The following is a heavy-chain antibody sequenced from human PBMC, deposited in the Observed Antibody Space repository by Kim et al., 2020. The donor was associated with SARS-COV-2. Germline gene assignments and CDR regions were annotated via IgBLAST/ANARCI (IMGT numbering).Heavy chain of an antibody. J-gene: IGHJ4*02. CDR1: GFTFSSYG. CDR3: ARGSGNYNS. D-gene: IGHD3-10*01. Sequence: GGSLRLSCAASGFTFSSYGMTWVRQAPGKGLEWVSAIVGSDFNTYYADSVTGRFTISRDNSKNTLYLQMNSLRAEDTAVYYCARGSGNYNSWGQGTLVTV. V-gene: IGHV3-23*01. CDR2: IVGSDFNT.